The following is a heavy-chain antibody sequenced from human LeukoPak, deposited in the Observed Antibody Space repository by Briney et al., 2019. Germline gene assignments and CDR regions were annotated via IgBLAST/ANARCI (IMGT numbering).Heavy chain of an antibody. D-gene: IGHD2-15*01. J-gene: IGHJ6*02. CDR3: ARGYCSGGSCYRMDV. CDR1: GFTFSSYS. CDR2: ISSSSSYI. V-gene: IGHV3-21*01. Sequence: GGSLRLSCAASGFTFSSYSMTWVRQAPGKGLEWVSSISSSSSYIYYADSVKGRFTISRDNAKNSLYLQMNSLRAEDTAVYYCARGYCSGGSCYRMDVWGQGTTVTVSS.